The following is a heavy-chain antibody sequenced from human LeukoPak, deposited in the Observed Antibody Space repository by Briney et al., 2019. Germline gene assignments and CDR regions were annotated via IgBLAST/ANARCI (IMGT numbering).Heavy chain of an antibody. CDR2: INPKSGGT. Sequence: ASVKVSCKASGYTFSCYYFYWVRQAPGQGLEWMGWINPKSGGTNYAQKFQGRVTMTRYTSISTVYMELSRLRSDDTAVYNCARGPGLTAILSWFDPWGQGTLVTVSS. J-gene: IGHJ5*02. D-gene: IGHD2-21*01. CDR1: GYTFSCYY. V-gene: IGHV1-2*02. CDR3: ARGPGLTAILSWFDP.